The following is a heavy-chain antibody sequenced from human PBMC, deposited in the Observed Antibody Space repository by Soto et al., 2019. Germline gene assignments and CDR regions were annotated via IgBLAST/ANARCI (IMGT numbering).Heavy chain of an antibody. CDR2: IYYSGST. J-gene: IGHJ4*02. Sequence: SETLSLTCTVSGGSVSSGSYYWSWIRQPPGKGLEWIGYIYYSGSTNYNPSLKSRVTISVDTSKNQSSLKLSSVTAADTAVYYCARVIGYYYDSSGYYDYWGQGTLVTVSS. D-gene: IGHD3-22*01. CDR3: ARVIGYYYDSSGYYDY. CDR1: GGSVSSGSYY. V-gene: IGHV4-61*01.